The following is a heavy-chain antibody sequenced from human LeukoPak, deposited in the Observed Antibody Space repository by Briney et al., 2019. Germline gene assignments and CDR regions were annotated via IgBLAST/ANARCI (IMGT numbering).Heavy chain of an antibody. Sequence: GGSLRLSCAASGFTFSSYWMSWVRQAPGKGLEWVANIKQDGNDKHYVDSAKGRFTISRDNAKNALYLQMNSLRAEDTAVYYCAKDLFRSIAAAGGVYWGQGTLVTVSS. CDR2: IKQDGNDK. CDR1: GFTFSSYW. J-gene: IGHJ4*02. V-gene: IGHV3-7*01. CDR3: AKDLFRSIAAAGGVY. D-gene: IGHD6-13*01.